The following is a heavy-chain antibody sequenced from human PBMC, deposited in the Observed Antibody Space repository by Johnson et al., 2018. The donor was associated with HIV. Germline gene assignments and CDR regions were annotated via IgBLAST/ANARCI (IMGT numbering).Heavy chain of an antibody. J-gene: IGHJ3*02. V-gene: IGHV3-30*19. Sequence: VQLVESGGGVVQPGRSLRLSCAASGFTFSSYGMHWVRQAPGKGLEWVAVISYDGSNKYYADSVKGRFTISRDNSKNTLYLQMNSLRAEDTAVYYCARGIAAAGSDAFDIWGQGTMVTVSS. D-gene: IGHD6-13*01. CDR3: ARGIAAAGSDAFDI. CDR1: GFTFSSYG. CDR2: ISYDGSNK.